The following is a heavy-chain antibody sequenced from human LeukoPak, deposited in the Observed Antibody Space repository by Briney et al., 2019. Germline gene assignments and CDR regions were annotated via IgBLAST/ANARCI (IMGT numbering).Heavy chain of an antibody. CDR3: ATVDYSTDYYMDV. CDR2: IYTSGST. J-gene: IGHJ6*03. Sequence: PSETLSLTCTVSGGSISSYYWNWIRQPAGKGLEWIGRIYTSGSTNYDPSLKSRVTISVDTSKNQFSLKLSSVTAADTAVYYCATVDYSTDYYMDVWGKGTTVTVSS. D-gene: IGHD4-11*01. V-gene: IGHV4-4*07. CDR1: GGSISSYY.